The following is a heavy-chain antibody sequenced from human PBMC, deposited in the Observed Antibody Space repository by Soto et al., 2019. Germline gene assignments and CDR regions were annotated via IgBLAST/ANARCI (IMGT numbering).Heavy chain of an antibody. CDR1: GFTFTTYA. V-gene: IGHV3-64D*06. D-gene: IGHD2-2*01. J-gene: IGHJ1*01. CDR3: VSPSPYCSSTNCLAEYFHH. CDR2: ISSNGGTT. Sequence: GGSLRLSCSASGFTFTTYAMYWVRQAPGKGLEYVSVISSNGGTTYYADSVRGRFTVSRDNSKNTLYLQVSSLRTEDTAVYYWVSPSPYCSSTNCLAEYFHHWGQGTLVTVSS.